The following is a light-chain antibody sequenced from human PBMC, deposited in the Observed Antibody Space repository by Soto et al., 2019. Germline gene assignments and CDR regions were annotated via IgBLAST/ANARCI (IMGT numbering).Light chain of an antibody. CDR3: GAEHGSGSNFVVV. CDR1: SGYSSYK. J-gene: IGLJ2*01. CDR2: VDTGGIVG. V-gene: IGLV9-49*01. Sequence: QLVLTQPPSASASLGASVTLTCTLNSGYSSYKVDWYQQRPGKGPRFVMRVDTGGIVGSKGDGVPDRFSGLGSGLNRYLTIRNIQAEDESTYHCGAEHGSGSNFVVVFGGGTKLTVL.